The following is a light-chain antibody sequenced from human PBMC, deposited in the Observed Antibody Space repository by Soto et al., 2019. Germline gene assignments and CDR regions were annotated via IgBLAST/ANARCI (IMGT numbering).Light chain of an antibody. CDR3: QQYNSYSRWT. Sequence: DIQMTQSPSSLSASVGDRVTITCRASQSISSYLNWYQQKPGKAPKLLIYAASSLQSGVPSRFSGSGSGTEFTLTISSLQPDDFATYYCQQYNSYSRWTFGQGTKVDIK. CDR2: AAS. J-gene: IGKJ1*01. V-gene: IGKV1-39*01. CDR1: QSISSY.